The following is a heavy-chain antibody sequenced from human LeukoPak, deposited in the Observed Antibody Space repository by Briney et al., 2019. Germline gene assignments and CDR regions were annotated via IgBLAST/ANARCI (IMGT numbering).Heavy chain of an antibody. Sequence: GGSLRLSCAASGFTFSSYSMNWVRQAPGKGLEWVSSISSSSSYIYYADSVKGRFTISRDNAKNSLYLQMSSLRAEDTAVYYCAREFGDFWSGLNWFDPWGQGTLVTVSS. J-gene: IGHJ5*02. V-gene: IGHV3-21*01. D-gene: IGHD3-3*01. CDR3: AREFGDFWSGLNWFDP. CDR1: GFTFSSYS. CDR2: ISSSSSYI.